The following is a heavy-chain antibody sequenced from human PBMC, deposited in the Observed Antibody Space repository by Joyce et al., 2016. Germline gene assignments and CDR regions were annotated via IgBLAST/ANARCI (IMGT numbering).Heavy chain of an antibody. CDR1: AYSFNSHA. J-gene: IGHJ4*02. CDR2: INTYSGVT. CDR3: AGDSSGWGFCDY. D-gene: IGHD6-19*01. V-gene: IGHV1-18*04. Sequence: QVQLVQSGGEVKKPGASVKVSCKASAYSFNSHAITWVRQAPGQGLEWMGRINTYSGVTHYAQSLQGRVTMTRDTSASTAFMELRSLRSDDTAVYYCAGDSSGWGFCDYWGQGTLVTVSS.